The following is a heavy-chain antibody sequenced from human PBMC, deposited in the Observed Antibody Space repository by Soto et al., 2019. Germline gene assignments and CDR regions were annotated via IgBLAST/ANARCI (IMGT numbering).Heavy chain of an antibody. V-gene: IGHV1-69*06. CDR3: ARGIGYCSGGSCSGDY. CDR1: GGTFSSYA. D-gene: IGHD2-15*01. CDR2: IIPIFGTA. J-gene: IGHJ4*02. Sequence: SVKVSCKASGGTFSSYAISWVRQAPGQGLEWMGGIIPIFGTANYAQKFQGRVTITADKSTSTAYMELSSLRSEDTAVYYCARGIGYCSGGSCSGDYWGQGTLVTVYS.